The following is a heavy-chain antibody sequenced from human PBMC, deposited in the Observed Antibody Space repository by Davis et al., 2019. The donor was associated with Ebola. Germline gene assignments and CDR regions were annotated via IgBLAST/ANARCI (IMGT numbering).Heavy chain of an antibody. CDR1: GYSISSGYY. Sequence: PSETLSLTCTVSGYSISSGYYWGWIRQPPGKGLEWIGAIYHTGTTYYTSSLKSRVTISVDTSTNRFSLKVRYVTAADTAMYHCSERGSSVWGQGTLVTVSS. CDR3: SERGSSV. V-gene: IGHV4-38-2*02. D-gene: IGHD3-10*01. J-gene: IGHJ4*02. CDR2: IYHTGTT.